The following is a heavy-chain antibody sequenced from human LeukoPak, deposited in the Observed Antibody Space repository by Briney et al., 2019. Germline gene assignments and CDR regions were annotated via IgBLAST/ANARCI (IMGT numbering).Heavy chain of an antibody. J-gene: IGHJ6*03. V-gene: IGHV4-59*01. Sequence: KPSQTLSLTCTVSGGSISSYYWSWIRPPPGKGLEWIGYIYYSGSTNYNPSLKSRVTISVDTSKNQFSLKLSSVTAADTAVYYCARGIGSYLYYYYYYMDVWGKGTTVTVSS. CDR3: ARGIGSYLYYYYYYMDV. D-gene: IGHD1-26*01. CDR2: IYYSGST. CDR1: GGSISSYY.